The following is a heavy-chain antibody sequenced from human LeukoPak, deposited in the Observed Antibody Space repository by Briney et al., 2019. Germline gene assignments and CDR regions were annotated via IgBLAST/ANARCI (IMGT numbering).Heavy chain of an antibody. J-gene: IGHJ4*02. V-gene: IGHV1-18*01. D-gene: IGHD3-10*02. CDR1: GYTFTSYG. Sequence: ASVKVSCKASGYTFTSYGISWVRQAPGQGLEWMGWISAYNGNTDYAQKFQGRVTMTTDTSTNTAYMELSRLRSDDTAVYYCARDWGITMFYWGQGTLVTVSS. CDR3: ARDWGITMFY. CDR2: ISAYNGNT.